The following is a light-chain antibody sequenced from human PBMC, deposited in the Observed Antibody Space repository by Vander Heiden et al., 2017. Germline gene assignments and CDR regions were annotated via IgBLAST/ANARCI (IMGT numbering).Light chain of an antibody. V-gene: IGLV2-8*01. CDR2: RVR. Sequence: ALTQPHAASGCPGQSVTISCTGTGSGVGCYNYGSWYQPHPGTVPQILVYRVRKRPAGDPVRFSGSSSADTLAMTVSGLQAEAEAHYYCSSNTGTKKLVFGRGTKLTVL. J-gene: IGLJ3*02. CDR1: GSGVGCYNY. CDR3: SSNTGTKKLV.